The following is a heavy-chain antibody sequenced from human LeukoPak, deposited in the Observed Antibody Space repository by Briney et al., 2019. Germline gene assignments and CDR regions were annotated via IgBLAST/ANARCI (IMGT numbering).Heavy chain of an antibody. Sequence: GGSLRLSCAASGFTFGSFEMNWVRQAPGKGLRWVSYITSSGSTKYYADSVKGRFTISRDNAKNSLYLQMDSLRAEDTAVYYCARDRSAYSGYVFFDSWGQGTLVTVPS. CDR3: ARDRSAYSGYVFFDS. V-gene: IGHV3-48*03. CDR2: ITSSGSTK. CDR1: GFTFGSFE. J-gene: IGHJ4*02. D-gene: IGHD5-12*01.